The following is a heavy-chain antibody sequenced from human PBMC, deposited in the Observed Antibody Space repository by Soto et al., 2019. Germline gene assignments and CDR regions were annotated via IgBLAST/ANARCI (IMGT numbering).Heavy chain of an antibody. CDR3: ATDLGRRCSGGSCNWFDP. Sequence: EVQLVQSGAEVKKPGATVKISCKVSGYTFTDYYMHWVQQAPGKGLEWMGLVDPEDGETIYAEKFQGRVTITADTSTDTAYMELSSLRSEDTAVYYCATDLGRRCSGGSCNWFDPWGQGTLVTVSS. J-gene: IGHJ5*02. V-gene: IGHV1-69-2*01. D-gene: IGHD2-15*01. CDR1: GYTFTDYY. CDR2: VDPEDGET.